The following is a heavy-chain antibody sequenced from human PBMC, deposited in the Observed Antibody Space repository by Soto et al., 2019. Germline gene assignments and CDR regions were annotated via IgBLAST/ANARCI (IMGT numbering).Heavy chain of an antibody. CDR1: GYTFTSYG. CDR3: ARDDCSSTTCYVSR. J-gene: IGHJ4*02. Sequence: QVQLVQSGAEVKKPGASVKVSCKASGYTFTSYGISWVRQAPGQGLQWMGWISAYNGNTNYAQKFQGRVTMTTDTSTSTAYMELRRLRSDDTAVYYCARDDCSSTTCYVSRWGQGTLVTVSS. CDR2: ISAYNGNT. D-gene: IGHD2-2*01. V-gene: IGHV1-18*01.